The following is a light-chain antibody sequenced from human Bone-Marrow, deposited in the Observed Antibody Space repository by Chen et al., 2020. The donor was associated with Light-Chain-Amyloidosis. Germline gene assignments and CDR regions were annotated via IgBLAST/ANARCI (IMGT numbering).Light chain of an antibody. V-gene: IGLV3-25*03. Sequence: SYELTQPPSSSVSPGHTARITGTGYDLPTQYAYWYQQKPGQAPEIVIHRDTERPSGISERFSGSSSGTTATLTISGVQAEDEADYHCQSADSSGTYEVIFGGGTKLTVL. CDR1: DLPTQY. CDR3: QSADSSGTYEVI. J-gene: IGLJ2*01. CDR2: RDT.